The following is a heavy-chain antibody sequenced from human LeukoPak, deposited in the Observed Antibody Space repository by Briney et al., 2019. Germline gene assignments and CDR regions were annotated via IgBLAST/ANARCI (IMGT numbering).Heavy chain of an antibody. CDR2: ISPDNT. Sequence: GGSLRLSCAASGFTFSTNPMSWVRQAPGKGLEWVSAISPDNTYYADSVKGRLTISRDDSKDTVYLQMNSPRAEDTARYYCVKEHVDRAFTRSFEIWGQGTVVTVSS. CDR3: VKEHVDRAFTRSFEI. J-gene: IGHJ3*02. V-gene: IGHV3-23*01. CDR1: GFTFSTNP. D-gene: IGHD3-10*01.